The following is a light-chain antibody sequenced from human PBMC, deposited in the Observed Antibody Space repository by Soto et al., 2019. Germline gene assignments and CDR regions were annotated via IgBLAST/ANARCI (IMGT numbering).Light chain of an antibody. Sequence: LTQPASVSGSPGQSITISCTGTSSDVGGYNYVSWYEQYPGKAPKVVIYDVDNRPSGVSHRFSGTKSGNTASLTISGLQAEDEADYYCSSYTSSSTRVFGTGTKVTV. CDR3: SSYTSSSTRV. CDR2: DVD. V-gene: IGLV2-14*01. CDR1: SSDVGGYNY. J-gene: IGLJ1*01.